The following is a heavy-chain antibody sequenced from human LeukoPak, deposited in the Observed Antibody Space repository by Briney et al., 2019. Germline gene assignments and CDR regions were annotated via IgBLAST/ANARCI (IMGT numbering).Heavy chain of an antibody. J-gene: IGHJ6*02. CDR1: GGSISSYY. CDR3: ARGYDTPPYYYGMDV. V-gene: IGHV4-59*01. D-gene: IGHD3-22*01. Sequence: SETLSLTCTVSGGSISSYYWSWIRQPPGRGLEWIGYIYYSGSTNYNPSLKSRVTISVDTSKNQFSLKLSSVTAADTAVYYCARGYDTPPYYYGMDVWGQGTTVTVSS. CDR2: IYYSGST.